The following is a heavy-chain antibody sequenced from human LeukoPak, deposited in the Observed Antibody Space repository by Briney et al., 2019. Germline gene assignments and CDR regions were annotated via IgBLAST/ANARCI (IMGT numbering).Heavy chain of an antibody. V-gene: IGHV1-18*01. CDR1: GYTFTSYG. CDR3: ARDNLPAYSSSWYRDAFDI. CDR2: ISAYNGNT. D-gene: IGHD6-13*01. J-gene: IGHJ3*02. Sequence: ASVKVSCKASGYTFTSYGISWVRQAPGQGLEWMGWISAYNGNTNYAQKLQGRVTMTTDTSTSTAYMELRSLRSDDTAVYYCARDNLPAYSSSWYRDAFDIWGQGTMVTVSS.